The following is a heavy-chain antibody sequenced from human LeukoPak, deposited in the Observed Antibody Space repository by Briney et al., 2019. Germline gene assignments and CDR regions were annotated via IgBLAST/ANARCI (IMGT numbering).Heavy chain of an antibody. CDR2: INPNSGGT. CDR1: GYTFTGYY. CDR3: ARDQPIEYSSSPLDY. Sequence: GASVKVSCKASGYTFTGYYMHWVRQAPGQGLEWMGWINPNSGGTNYAQKFQGRVTMTTDTSTSTAYMELRSLRSDDTAVYYCARDQPIEYSSSPLDYWGQGTLVAVSS. V-gene: IGHV1-2*02. J-gene: IGHJ4*02. D-gene: IGHD6-6*01.